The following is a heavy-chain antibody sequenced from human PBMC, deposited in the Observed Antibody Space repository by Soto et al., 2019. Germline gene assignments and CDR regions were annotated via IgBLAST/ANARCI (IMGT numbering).Heavy chain of an antibody. CDR1: GLTFSSSV. J-gene: IGHJ6*03. V-gene: IGHV3-23*01. CDR2: ISDSGKNT. Sequence: EVQLLESGGGWVQPGGSLRLSCAASGLTFSSSVMTWVRQAPETGLEWVSGISDSGKNTYYADFVKGRFTISRDNSKNTLYLQMNRLRVEDTAVYYCAKVRDAYYYFMDVWGKGTTVTVSS. CDR3: AKVRDAYYYFMDV.